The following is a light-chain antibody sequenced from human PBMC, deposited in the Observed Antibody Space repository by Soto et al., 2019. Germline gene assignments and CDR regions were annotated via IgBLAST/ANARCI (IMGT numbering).Light chain of an antibody. CDR1: QDISNY. V-gene: IGKV1-33*01. CDR2: DAS. J-gene: IGKJ4*01. CDR3: QQFDNLPLS. Sequence: DIQMTKSPSSLSASVGDRVTITCQASQDISNYLNWYQQKPGKAPKILIYDASVLEAGVPSSYSGGGSGTHFTLTISSLQAEDVATYYWQQFDNLPLSFGGGTKVEIK.